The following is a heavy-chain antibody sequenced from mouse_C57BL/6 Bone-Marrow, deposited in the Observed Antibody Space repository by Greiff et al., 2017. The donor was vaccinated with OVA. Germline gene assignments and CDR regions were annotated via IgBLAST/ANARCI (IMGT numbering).Heavy chain of an antibody. Sequence: QVQLQQPGAELVRPGSSVKLSCKASGYTFTSYWMHWVKQRPIQGLEWIGNIDPSDSETHYNQKFKDKATLTVDKSSITAYMQLSSLTSEDSAVYYCATSPLYYGSSYFDYWGQGTTLTVSS. CDR1: GYTFTSYW. J-gene: IGHJ2*01. V-gene: IGHV1-52*01. CDR2: IDPSDSET. CDR3: ATSPLYYGSSYFDY. D-gene: IGHD1-1*01.